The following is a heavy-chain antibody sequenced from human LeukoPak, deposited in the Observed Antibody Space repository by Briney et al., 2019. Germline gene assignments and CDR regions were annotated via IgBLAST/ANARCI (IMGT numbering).Heavy chain of an antibody. V-gene: IGHV4-39*07. CDR3: ARVSGWYDYYYYYMDV. CDR2: IYYSGST. Sequence: SETLSLTCTVSGGSISSSSYYWGWIRQPPGKGLEWIGSIYYSGSTYYNPSLKSRVTISVDTSKNQFSLKLSSVTAADTAVYYCARVSGWYDYYYYYMDVWGKGTTVTVSS. CDR1: GGSISSSSYY. J-gene: IGHJ6*03. D-gene: IGHD6-19*01.